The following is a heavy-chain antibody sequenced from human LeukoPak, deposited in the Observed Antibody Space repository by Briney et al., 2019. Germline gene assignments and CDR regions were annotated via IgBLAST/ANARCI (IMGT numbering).Heavy chain of an antibody. V-gene: IGHV4-4*09. J-gene: IGHJ1*01. CDR2: IYTSGST. CDR3: ARHYYDSSGYYYEYSQH. CDR1: GGSISSYY. D-gene: IGHD3-22*01. Sequence: PSETLSLTCTVSGGSISSYYWRWIRQPPGKGLEWIGYIYTSGSTNYNPSLKSRVTISVDTSKNQFSLKLSSVTAADTAVYYCARHYYDSSGYYYEYSQHWGQGTLVTVSS.